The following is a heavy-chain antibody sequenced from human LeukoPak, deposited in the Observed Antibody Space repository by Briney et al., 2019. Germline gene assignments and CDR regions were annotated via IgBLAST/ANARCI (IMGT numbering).Heavy chain of an antibody. CDR3: ARRGTLYWYFDL. V-gene: IGHV4-34*01. D-gene: IGHD3-16*01. Sequence: SETLSLTCAVYGGSFSAYYWSWIRQPPGKGLEWIGEINHSGTTKYNPSLESRVTMSVDTSKNQFSLKLSSVTAADTAVYYCARRGTLYWYFDLWGRGTLVTVSS. CDR2: INHSGTT. J-gene: IGHJ2*01. CDR1: GGSFSAYY.